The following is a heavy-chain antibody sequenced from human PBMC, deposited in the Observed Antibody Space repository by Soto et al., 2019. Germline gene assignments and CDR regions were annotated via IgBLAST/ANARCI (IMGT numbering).Heavy chain of an antibody. Sequence: VKISAKGSGYIFTSYWIGWVRQMPGKGLEWMGIIYPGDSDTRYSPSFQGQVTISADKSISTAYLQWSSLKASDTGMYYCAIDYGNMGSYYYYAMDVWGQGLTVT. V-gene: IGHV5-51*01. CDR1: GYIFTSYW. D-gene: IGHD4-4*01. J-gene: IGHJ6*02. CDR2: IYPGDSDT. CDR3: AIDYGNMGSYYYYAMDV.